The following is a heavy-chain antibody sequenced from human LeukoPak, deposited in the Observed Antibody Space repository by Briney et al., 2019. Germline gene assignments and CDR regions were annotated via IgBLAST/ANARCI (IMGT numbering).Heavy chain of an antibody. D-gene: IGHD2-21*02. Sequence: AASVKVSCKASGGTFSSYAISWVRQAPGQGLEWMGRIIPILGIANYAQKFQGRVTITADKSTSTAYMELSSLGSEDTAVYYCARDPEEGLTEDAFDIWGQGTMVTVSS. J-gene: IGHJ3*02. CDR1: GGTFSSYA. V-gene: IGHV1-69*04. CDR3: ARDPEEGLTEDAFDI. CDR2: IIPILGIA.